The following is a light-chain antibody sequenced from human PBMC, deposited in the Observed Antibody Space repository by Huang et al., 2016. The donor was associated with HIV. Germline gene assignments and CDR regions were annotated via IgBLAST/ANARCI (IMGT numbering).Light chain of an antibody. CDR1: QTITTY. CDR3: QQSYSSLLS. Sequence: DIQMTQSQSSLSASVGDRVIMTCRASQTITTYLNWYQQRPGKAPKLLIYAASSLQSGVPSRFSGSGSVTDFTLTISSLQPEDFATYYCQQSYSSLLSFGGGTKVAIK. V-gene: IGKV1-39*01. J-gene: IGKJ4*01. CDR2: AAS.